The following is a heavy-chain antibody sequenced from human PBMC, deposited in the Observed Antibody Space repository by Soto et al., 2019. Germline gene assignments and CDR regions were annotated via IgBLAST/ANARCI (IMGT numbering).Heavy chain of an antibody. CDR2: ITGSGGST. V-gene: IGHV3-23*01. D-gene: IGHD4-17*01. CDR3: TTVATVVNGYGFDV. Sequence: EVQLLESGGGLVQPGGSLRLSCAASGFTFNNYGMSWVRQAPGKGLEWVSAITGSGGSTYYADSVKGRFTISRDNSKNTENLKMTRLREENTAGDDCTTVATVVNGYGFDVWGQGTLVTVSS. J-gene: IGHJ4*02. CDR1: GFTFNNYG.